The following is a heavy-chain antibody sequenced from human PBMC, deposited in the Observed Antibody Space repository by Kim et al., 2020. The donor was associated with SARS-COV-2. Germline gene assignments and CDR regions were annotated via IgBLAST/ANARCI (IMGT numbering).Heavy chain of an antibody. Sequence: SETLSLTCAVYGGSFSGYYWSWIRQPPGKGLEWIGEINHSGSTNYNPSLKSRVTISVDTSKNQFSLKLSSVTAADTAVYYCARGARIAAAGNWFDPWGQGTLVTVSS. V-gene: IGHV4-34*01. CDR3: ARGARIAAAGNWFDP. D-gene: IGHD6-13*01. CDR1: GGSFSGYY. J-gene: IGHJ5*02. CDR2: INHSGST.